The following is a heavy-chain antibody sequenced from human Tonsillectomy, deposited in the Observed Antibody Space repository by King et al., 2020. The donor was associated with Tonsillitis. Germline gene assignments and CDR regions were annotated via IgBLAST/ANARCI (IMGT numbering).Heavy chain of an antibody. V-gene: IGHV3-66*01. J-gene: IGHJ6*03. CDR3: ARDRYCSSTSCPLYMDV. D-gene: IGHD2-2*01. CDR2: IYSGGST. Sequence: VQLVESGGGLVHPGGSLRLSCAASGFTVSSNYMSWVRQAPGKGLEWVSVIYSGGSTYYADSVKGRFTISRDNSKNTLYLQMNSLRAEDTAVYYCARDRYCSSTSCPLYMDVWGKGTTVTVSS. CDR1: GFTVSSNY.